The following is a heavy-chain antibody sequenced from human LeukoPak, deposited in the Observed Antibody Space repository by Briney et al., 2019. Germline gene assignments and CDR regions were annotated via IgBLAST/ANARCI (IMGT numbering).Heavy chain of an antibody. CDR3: AVDYSTLNYFDY. D-gene: IGHD4-11*01. Sequence: VASVKVSCKASGYTFTGYYMHWVRQAPGQGLEWMGWINPNSGGTNYAQKFQGRVTMARDTSISTAYMELSRLRSDDTAVYYCAVDYSTLNYFDYWGQGALVTVSS. CDR1: GYTFTGYY. V-gene: IGHV1-2*02. J-gene: IGHJ4*02. CDR2: INPNSGGT.